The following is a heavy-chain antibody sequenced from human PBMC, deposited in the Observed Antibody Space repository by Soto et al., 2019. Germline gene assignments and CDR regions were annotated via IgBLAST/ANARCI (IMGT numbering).Heavy chain of an antibody. CDR2: INPSGDST. J-gene: IGHJ4*02. CDR3: AKVDVSTAGSFDY. Sequence: GGSLRLSCVASGFTFSRHGLSWVRQAPGKGLEWVSTINPSGDSTFYADSVKGRFTISRDNSKNTVYLQMNSLSVGDTAVYLCAKVDVSTAGSFDYWGQGDLVTVSS. V-gene: IGHV3-23*01. CDR1: GFTFSRHG. D-gene: IGHD6-13*01.